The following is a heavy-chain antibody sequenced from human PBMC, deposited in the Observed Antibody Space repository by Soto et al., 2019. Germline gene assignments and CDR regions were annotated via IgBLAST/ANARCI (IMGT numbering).Heavy chain of an antibody. CDR2: IIPVFGRS. V-gene: IGHV1-69*01. D-gene: IGHD3-10*01. CDR1: GGIFSGYA. J-gene: IGHJ6*02. CDR3: ASRNSGSAYVEVSHYGLDV. Sequence: VQLVQSGTEVKEPGSSVKVSCKASGGIFSGYAFGWVRQAPGQGLEWMGGIIPVFGRSDYAQKFQGRVTITADESTTTADLELSGLRSEDTAVYYCASRNSGSAYVEVSHYGLDVWGQGTTVTVSS.